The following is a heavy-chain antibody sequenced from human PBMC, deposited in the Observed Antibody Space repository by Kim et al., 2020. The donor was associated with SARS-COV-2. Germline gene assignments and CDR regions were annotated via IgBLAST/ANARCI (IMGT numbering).Heavy chain of an antibody. J-gene: IGHJ6*01. CDR3: AKDSFSVPGGGYFYS. Sequence: GGSLRLSCAASGFAFGDYAMSWVRRAPGKGLEWVSALSCSIPDANYADSVRGRFTISRDNSKNTLFLQMDSLRVDDTAVYYCAKDSFSVPGGGYFYSWG. CDR2: LSCSIPDA. V-gene: IGHV3-23*01. CDR1: GFAFGDYA. D-gene: IGHD3-9*01.